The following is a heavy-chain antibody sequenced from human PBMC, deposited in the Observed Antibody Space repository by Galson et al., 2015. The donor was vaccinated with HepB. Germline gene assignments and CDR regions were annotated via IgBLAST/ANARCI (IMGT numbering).Heavy chain of an antibody. CDR2: ITHKGGT. CDR3: ASPIDHDAYDI. D-gene: IGHD2/OR15-2a*01. CDR1: GFTFKNYG. J-gene: IGHJ3*02. V-gene: IGHV3-23*01. Sequence: SLRLSCAASGFTFKNYGMTWVRQAPGKGLEWVSLITHKGGTDYADSVKGRFIISRDNSNNRIYLQMNSLRGEDTAVYYCASPIDHDAYDIWGQGTMVIVSS.